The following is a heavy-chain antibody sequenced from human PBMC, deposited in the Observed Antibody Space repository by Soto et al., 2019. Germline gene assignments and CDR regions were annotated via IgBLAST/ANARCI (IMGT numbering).Heavy chain of an antibody. J-gene: IGHJ3*02. V-gene: IGHV4-34*01. Sequence: SETLSLTCAVYGGSLSGYYWSWIRQPPGKGLEWIGEINHSGSTNYSPSLKSRVTISVDTSKNQFSLKLSSVTAADTAVYYCARTGYSSGWYKAAFDIWGQGTMVTVSS. CDR1: GGSLSGYY. D-gene: IGHD6-19*01. CDR2: INHSGST. CDR3: ARTGYSSGWYKAAFDI.